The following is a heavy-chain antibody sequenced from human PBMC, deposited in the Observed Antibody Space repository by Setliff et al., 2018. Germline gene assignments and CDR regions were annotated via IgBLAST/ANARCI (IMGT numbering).Heavy chain of an antibody. CDR1: GYTFTTYY. CDR2: INPSSGYA. Sequence: ASVKVSCKASGYTFTTYYMHWVRQAPGQGLEWMGIINPSSGYANYAQKFQGRVTMTRDTSTSTVYMELSSLRSEDTAVYYCARAPLESGYNYGQGHYFDYWGQGTLVTVSS. D-gene: IGHD5-18*01. J-gene: IGHJ4*02. CDR3: ARAPLESGYNYGQGHYFDY. V-gene: IGHV1-46*01.